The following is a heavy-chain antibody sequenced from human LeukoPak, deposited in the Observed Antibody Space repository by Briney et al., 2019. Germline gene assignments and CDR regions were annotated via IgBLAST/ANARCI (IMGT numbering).Heavy chain of an antibody. D-gene: IGHD6-13*01. CDR1: GGTFSSYA. CDR2: IIPILGIA. J-gene: IGHJ4*02. CDR3: ARDPGIAAAGTDSTNFDY. Sequence: SVKVSCKASGGTFSSYAISWVRQAPGQGLEWVGRIIPILGIANYAQKFQGRVTITADKSTSTAYMELSSLRSEDTAVYYCARDPGIAAAGTDSTNFDYWGQGTLVTASS. V-gene: IGHV1-69*04.